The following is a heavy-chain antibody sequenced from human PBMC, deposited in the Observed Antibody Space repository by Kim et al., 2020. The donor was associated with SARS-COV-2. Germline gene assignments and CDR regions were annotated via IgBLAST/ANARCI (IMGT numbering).Heavy chain of an antibody. Sequence: GGSLRLSCAASGFTFSSYEMNWVRQAPGKGLEWVSYISSSGSTIYYADSVKGRFTISRDNAKNSLYLQMNSLRAEDTAVYYCARNLYDILTGYYPHYYYYMDVWGKGTTVTVSS. J-gene: IGHJ6*03. V-gene: IGHV3-48*03. D-gene: IGHD3-9*01. CDR3: ARNLYDILTGYYPHYYYYMDV. CDR1: GFTFSSYE. CDR2: ISSSGSTI.